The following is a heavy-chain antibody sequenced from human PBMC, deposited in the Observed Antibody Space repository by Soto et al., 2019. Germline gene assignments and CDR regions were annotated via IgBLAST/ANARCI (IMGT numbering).Heavy chain of an antibody. CDR3: AKGVRGLWYQLLYFDY. V-gene: IGHV3-9*01. CDR2: ISWNSGSI. Sequence: EVQMLESGGGLVQPGRSLRLSCAASGFTFDDYAMHWVRQAPGKGLEWVSGISWNSGSIGYADSVKGRFTISRDNAKKSLYLQMNSLRAEDTALYYCAKGVRGLWYQLLYFDYWGQGTLVTVSS. J-gene: IGHJ4*02. D-gene: IGHD2-2*01. CDR1: GFTFDDYA.